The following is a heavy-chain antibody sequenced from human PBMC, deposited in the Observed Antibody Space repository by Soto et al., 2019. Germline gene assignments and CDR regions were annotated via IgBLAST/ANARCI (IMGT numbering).Heavy chain of an antibody. CDR3: VKDNNWEDAX. D-gene: IGHD1-26*01. Sequence: PGGSLRLSCATSGFNFNTNGMTWVRQAPGKGLEWVSIISEDSGTTYYAESAKVRFTVSRDNSKNTLYLQMNSLRAEDTATYYCVKDNNWEDAXWGQGTLVTVSX. V-gene: IGHV3-23*01. CDR2: ISEDSGTT. CDR1: GFNFNTNG. J-gene: IGHJ4*02.